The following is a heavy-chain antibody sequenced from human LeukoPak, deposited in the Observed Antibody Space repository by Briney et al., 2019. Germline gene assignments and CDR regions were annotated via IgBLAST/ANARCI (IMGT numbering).Heavy chain of an antibody. CDR3: ARSQWLEAWFDP. CDR2: INSDGSSA. D-gene: IGHD6-19*01. V-gene: IGHV3-74*01. J-gene: IGHJ5*02. Sequence: PGGSLRLSCATSGFTFSTYGMAWVRQAPGKGLVWVSRINSDGSSANYADSVKGRFTISRDNAKNTLYLQMNSLRAEDTAVYYCARSQWLEAWFDPWGQGTLVTVSS. CDR1: GFTFSTYG.